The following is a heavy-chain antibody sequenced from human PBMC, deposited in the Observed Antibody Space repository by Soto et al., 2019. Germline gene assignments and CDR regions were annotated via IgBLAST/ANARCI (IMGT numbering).Heavy chain of an antibody. V-gene: IGHV1-69*02. CDR1: GGTFSSYT. CDR2: IIPILGIA. J-gene: IGHJ5*02. CDR3: SRAPGYCSGGSCDSMMLYEA. Sequence: QVQLVQSGAEVKKPGSSVKVSCKASGGTFSSYTISWVRQAPGQGLEWLGRIIPILGIANYAQKFQGRVTITADKSTSTAYMELSSLRSEDTAVYYCSRAPGYCSGGSCDSMMLYEAWGQGTLVTVSA. D-gene: IGHD2-15*01.